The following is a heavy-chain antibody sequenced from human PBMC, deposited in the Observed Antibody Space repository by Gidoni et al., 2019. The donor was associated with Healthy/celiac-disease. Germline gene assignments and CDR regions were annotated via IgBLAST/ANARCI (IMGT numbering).Heavy chain of an antibody. Sequence: EVQLLESGGGLVQPGGSLRLSCAASGFTFSSYAMSWVRQAPGKGMEWVSVISGSGGSTYYADSVKGRFTISRDNSKNTLYLQMNSLRAEDTAVYYCAKDEAYCGGDCYIDWGQGTLVTVSS. D-gene: IGHD2-21*02. CDR2: ISGSGGST. CDR3: AKDEAYCGGDCYID. V-gene: IGHV3-23*01. J-gene: IGHJ4*02. CDR1: GFTFSSYA.